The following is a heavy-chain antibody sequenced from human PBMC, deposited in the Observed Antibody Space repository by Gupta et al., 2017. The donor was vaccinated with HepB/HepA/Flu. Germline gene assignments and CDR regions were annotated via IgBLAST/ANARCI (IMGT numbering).Heavy chain of an antibody. V-gene: IGHV2-5*02. CDR1: GFSLTTSEMG. CDR2: IYWDDDK. CDR3: AHRGVLRPKWNEGIFDY. J-gene: IGHJ4*02. D-gene: IGHD1-1*01. Sequence: QITLKESGPTLVKPTQTLTLTCTFSGFSLTTSEMGVGWIRQSPGKALEWLAFIYWDDDKRYSPSLKSRLTIAKDSSKNLVVLTMTNVDPVDTGTYYCAHRGVLRPKWNEGIFDYWGQGTLVTVSS.